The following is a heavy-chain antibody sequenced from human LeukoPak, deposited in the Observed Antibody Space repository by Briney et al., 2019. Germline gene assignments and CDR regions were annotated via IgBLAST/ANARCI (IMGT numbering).Heavy chain of an antibody. CDR3: ARERRYYYDSSGYKHFDY. CDR1: GGTFSSYA. D-gene: IGHD3-22*01. V-gene: IGHV1-69*05. CDR2: IIPIFGTA. Sequence: SVKVSCKASGGTFSSYAISWVRQAPGQGLEWMGGIIPIFGTANYAQKFQGRVTITTDESTSTAYMELSSLRSDDTAVYYCARERRYYYDSSGYKHFDYWGQGTLVTVSS. J-gene: IGHJ4*02.